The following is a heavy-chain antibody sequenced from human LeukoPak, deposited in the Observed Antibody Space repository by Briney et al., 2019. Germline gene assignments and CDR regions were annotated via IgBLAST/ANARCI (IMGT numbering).Heavy chain of an antibody. J-gene: IGHJ4*02. CDR1: GFTFSNYA. CDR2: ISGSGGSDPI. Sequence: PGGSLRLSCAASGFTFSNYAMNWVRQAPGKGLEWVSVISGSGGSDPIYYADSVKGRFTISRDNSKNTLYLQMNSLRADDTAIYYCARVSGSSGLPQLPLDYWGQGTPVSVSS. D-gene: IGHD3-22*01. CDR3: ARVSGSSGLPQLPLDY. V-gene: IGHV3-23*01.